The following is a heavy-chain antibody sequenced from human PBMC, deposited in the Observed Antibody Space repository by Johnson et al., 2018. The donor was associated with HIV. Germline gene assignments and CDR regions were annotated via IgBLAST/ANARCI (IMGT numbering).Heavy chain of an antibody. D-gene: IGHD3-22*01. CDR2: IFSGGNT. J-gene: IGHJ3*02. V-gene: IGHV3-66*01. CDR3: AKDPTYYYDSSAKEGAFDI. CDR1: GITVSSNY. Sequence: MLLVESGGGLVQPGGSLRLSCAASGITVSSNYMNWVRQAPGKGLEWVSLIFSGGNTYYADSVKGRFTTPRDNAKNKLYLQMNSLRAEDTAVYYCAKDPTYYYDSSAKEGAFDIWGQGTMVTVSS.